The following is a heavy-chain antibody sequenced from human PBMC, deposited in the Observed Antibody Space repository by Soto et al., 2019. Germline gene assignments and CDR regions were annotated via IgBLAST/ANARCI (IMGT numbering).Heavy chain of an antibody. Sequence: SETLSLTCSVSDDSINSDKYYWGWIRQPPGKGLEWIGSIYYRGNAYYNPSLQTRVTISLDKSRSQFSLKLNSVTAADSAVYYCARGRRDIVVVPAAIRARNWFDPWGQGTLVTVSS. J-gene: IGHJ5*02. V-gene: IGHV4-39*01. CDR3: ARGRRDIVVVPAAIRARNWFDP. D-gene: IGHD2-2*01. CDR2: IYYRGNA. CDR1: DDSINSDKYY.